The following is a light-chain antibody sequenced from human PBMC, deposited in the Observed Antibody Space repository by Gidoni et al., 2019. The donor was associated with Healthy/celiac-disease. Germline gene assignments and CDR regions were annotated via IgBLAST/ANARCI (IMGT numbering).Light chain of an antibody. CDR2: WAS. Sequence: DIVMTQSPDSLAVSLGERATINCKSSQSVLYSSNNKNYLAWYQQKPGQPPKLLIYWASTRESGVPDRFSGSGSGTDFTLTISSLQAEDVAVYYCQQYYSTPPRFGGXTKVEIK. CDR1: QSVLYSSNNKNY. V-gene: IGKV4-1*01. J-gene: IGKJ4*01. CDR3: QQYYSTPPR.